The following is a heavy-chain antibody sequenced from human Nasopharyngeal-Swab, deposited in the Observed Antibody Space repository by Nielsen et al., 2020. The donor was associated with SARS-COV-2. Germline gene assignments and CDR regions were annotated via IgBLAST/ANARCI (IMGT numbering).Heavy chain of an antibody. J-gene: IGHJ6*02. CDR2: ISAYNANT. Sequence: ASVKVSCKASGYTFTSYGISWVRQAPGQGLEWMGWISAYNANTNYAQKVQGRVTMTTDTSTSTAYMELRSLRSDDTAVYYCARDRLYGSGKRYGMDVWGQGTTVTVSS. CDR1: GYTFTSYG. D-gene: IGHD3-10*01. V-gene: IGHV1-18*01. CDR3: ARDRLYGSGKRYGMDV.